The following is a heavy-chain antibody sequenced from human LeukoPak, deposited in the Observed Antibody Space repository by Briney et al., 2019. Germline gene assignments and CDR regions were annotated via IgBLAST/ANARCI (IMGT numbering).Heavy chain of an antibody. J-gene: IGHJ4*02. D-gene: IGHD3-22*01. Sequence: SSETLSVICTVSGGSISSYYWSWIRQPPGKGLEWIGYIYYSGSTNYNPSLKSRVTISVDTSKNQFSLKLSSVTAADTAVYYCARVPSDSSGYYLDYWGQGTLVTVSS. CDR1: GGSISSYY. V-gene: IGHV4-59*01. CDR2: IYYSGST. CDR3: ARVPSDSSGYYLDY.